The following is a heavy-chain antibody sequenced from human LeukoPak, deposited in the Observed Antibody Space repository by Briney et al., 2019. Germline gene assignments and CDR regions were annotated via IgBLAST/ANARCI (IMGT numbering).Heavy chain of an antibody. V-gene: IGHV4-39*01. CDR2: IYYSGST. Sequence: SETLSLTYTVSGGSISSSSYYWGWIRQPPGKGLEWIGSIYYSGSTYYNPSLKSRVTISVDTSKNQFSLKLSSVTAADTAVYYCARVWGGRYYGSGSYDYWGQGTLVTVSS. CDR3: ARVWGGRYYGSGSYDY. J-gene: IGHJ4*02. D-gene: IGHD3-10*01. CDR1: GGSISSSSYY.